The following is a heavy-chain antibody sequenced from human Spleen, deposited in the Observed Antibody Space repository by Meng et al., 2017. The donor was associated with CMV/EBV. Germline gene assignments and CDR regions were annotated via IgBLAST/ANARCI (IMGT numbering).Heavy chain of an antibody. CDR3: ARGLRSMAAALRH. D-gene: IGHD2-15*01. V-gene: IGHV3-66*01. Sequence: GGSLRLSCEGSGLTVSTNYMSWVRQAPGKGLEWVSVIRSGGSIFYADSVKGRFTASRDGLKNTMYLQMNSLRAEDTAVYYCARGLRSMAAALRHWGQGTLVTVSS. J-gene: IGHJ4*02. CDR2: IRSGGSI. CDR1: GLTVSTNY.